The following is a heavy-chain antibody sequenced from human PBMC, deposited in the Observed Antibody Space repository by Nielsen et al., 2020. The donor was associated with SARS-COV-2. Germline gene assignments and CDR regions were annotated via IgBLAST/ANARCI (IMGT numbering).Heavy chain of an antibody. D-gene: IGHD3-16*02. CDR3: VIVTAALAFDP. V-gene: IGHV1-3*01. J-gene: IGHJ5*02. CDR2: IHVGSGNT. Sequence: ASVKLSCKASGYTSTNFHIHWVRQAPGQSLEWMGWIHVGSGNTKYSPRFQGRVTFTSDTSATTALMELSSLKSEDTAVYFCVIVTAALAFDPWGQGSLVTVSS. CDR1: GYTSTNFH.